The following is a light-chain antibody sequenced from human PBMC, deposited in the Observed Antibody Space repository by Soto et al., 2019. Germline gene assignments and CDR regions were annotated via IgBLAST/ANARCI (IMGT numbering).Light chain of an antibody. J-gene: IGLJ1*01. Sequence: QSVLTQPPSASGTPGQRVTVSCSGSSSNVGSNTVHWYQQLPGAAPKLLIYRNNQRPSGVPDRFSGSKSGTSASLAISGLQSEDEGDYYCAAWDDSHNGFYVFGTGTKLTVL. V-gene: IGLV1-44*01. CDR1: SSNVGSNT. CDR2: RNN. CDR3: AAWDDSHNGFYV.